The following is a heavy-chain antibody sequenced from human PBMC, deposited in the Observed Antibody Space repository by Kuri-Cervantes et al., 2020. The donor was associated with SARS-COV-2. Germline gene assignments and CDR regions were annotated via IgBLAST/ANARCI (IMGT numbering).Heavy chain of an antibody. CDR3: ARQRVDTAMEFDY. CDR1: GYTFTSYW. V-gene: IGHV5-51*01. D-gene: IGHD5-18*01. CDR2: IYPGDSDT. Sequence: GESLKISCKGSGYTFTSYWIAWVRQMPGKGLEWMGIIYPGDSDTRYSPSFQGQVTISADKSISTAYLQWSSLKASDTAMYYCARQRVDTAMEFDYWGQGTLVTDSS. J-gene: IGHJ4*02.